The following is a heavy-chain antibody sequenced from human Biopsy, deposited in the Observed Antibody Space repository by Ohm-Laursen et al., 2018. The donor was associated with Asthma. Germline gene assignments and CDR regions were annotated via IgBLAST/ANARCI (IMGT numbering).Heavy chain of an antibody. CDR3: ARGYSSGWSHYYFDY. D-gene: IGHD6-19*01. Sequence: SLRLSCAASGFTVRRDHMFWVRQAPGKGLAWVSVIYSGGTSHTADSVRGRFTISRDFSKNTLHLQMHSLRVEDTAVYYCARGYSSGWSHYYFDYWGQGTLVTVSS. J-gene: IGHJ4*02. CDR2: IYSGGTS. V-gene: IGHV3-53*01. CDR1: GFTVRRDH.